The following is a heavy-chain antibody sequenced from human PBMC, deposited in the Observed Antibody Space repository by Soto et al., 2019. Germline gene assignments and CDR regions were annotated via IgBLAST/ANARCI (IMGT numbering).Heavy chain of an antibody. CDR2: TVPVFNAP. CDR3: ARGVFGSGNYYTGPSAFDI. Sequence: QVQLEQSGAEVKKPGSSVKVSCKASGGTLSDHGVAWLRQAPGQGLEWMGGTVPVFNAPKYAPKFQGRVTIAADKSTNIAYMELSSLRSEDTALYYCARGVFGSGNYYTGPSAFDICGQGTMVIVSS. D-gene: IGHD3-10*01. V-gene: IGHV1-69*06. J-gene: IGHJ3*02. CDR1: GGTLSDHG.